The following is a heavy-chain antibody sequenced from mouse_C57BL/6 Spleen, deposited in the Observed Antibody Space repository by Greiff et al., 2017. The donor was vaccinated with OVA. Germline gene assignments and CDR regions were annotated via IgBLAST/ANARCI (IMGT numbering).Heavy chain of an antibody. J-gene: IGHJ4*01. Sequence: EVKLVESGGGLVQPGGSLSLSCAASGFTFTDYYMSWVRQPPGKALEWLGFIRNKANGYTTEYSASVKGLFTISRGNSQSILYLQMNALRAEDSATYYCARLGLYYAMDYWGKGTSVTVAS. CDR3: ARLGLYYAMDY. CDR1: GFTFTDYY. V-gene: IGHV7-3*01. CDR2: IRNKANGYTT.